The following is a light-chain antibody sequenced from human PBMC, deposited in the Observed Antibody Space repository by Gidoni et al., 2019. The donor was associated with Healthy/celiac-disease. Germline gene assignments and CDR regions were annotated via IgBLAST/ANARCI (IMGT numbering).Light chain of an antibody. J-gene: IGLJ2*01. CDR3: QVWDSSVV. Sequence: SYELTQPLSVSVALGQTARINCGGNNIGSKNVHWYQQKPGQAPVLVIYRDSNRPSGIPERFSGSNSGNTATLTISRAQAGDEADYYCQVWDSSVVFGGGTKLTVL. CDR1: NIGSKN. V-gene: IGLV3-9*01. CDR2: RDS.